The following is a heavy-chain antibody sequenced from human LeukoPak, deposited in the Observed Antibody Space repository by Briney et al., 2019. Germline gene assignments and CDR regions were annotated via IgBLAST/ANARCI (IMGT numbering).Heavy chain of an antibody. D-gene: IGHD1-14*01. CDR2: INPGGSSI. V-gene: IGHV3-74*01. J-gene: IGHJ4*02. Sequence: TGESLRLFCAASGFTVSSYWMHWVRQVPGKGLVWVARINPGGSSITYADSVKGRFTISRDNAKNTLYLQMDSLRAEDTGVYYCARSNQADDYWGQGTLVTVSS. CDR1: GFTVSSYW. CDR3: ARSNQADDY.